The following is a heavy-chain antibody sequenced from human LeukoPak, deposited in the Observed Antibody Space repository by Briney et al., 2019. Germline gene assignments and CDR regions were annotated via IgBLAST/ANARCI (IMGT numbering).Heavy chain of an antibody. V-gene: IGHV3-53*01. Sequence: GGSLRLSCAASGFTFSSYSMNWVRQAPGKGLEWVSLIYSGGTTYYADSVKGRFTISRDNSKNTLYLQMNSLRAEDTAVYYCARDSRWLQLRTTYYMDVWGKGTTVTVSS. CDR2: IYSGGTT. D-gene: IGHD5-24*01. J-gene: IGHJ6*03. CDR1: GFTFSSYS. CDR3: ARDSRWLQLRTTYYMDV.